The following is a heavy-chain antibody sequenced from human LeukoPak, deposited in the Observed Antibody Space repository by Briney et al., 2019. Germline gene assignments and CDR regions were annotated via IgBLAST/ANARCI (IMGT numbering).Heavy chain of an antibody. CDR1: GFSVSGNR. V-gene: IGHV3-74*01. CDR3: ARGSGAYGDFDY. J-gene: IGHJ4*02. Sequence: GGSLRLSCAASGFSVSGNRMHWVRQAPGKGLVWVSRINSDGSSTNYADSVRGRFTISRDNAKNTVYLQVNSLRVEDTAVYYCARGSGAYGDFDYWGQGTLVTVSS. D-gene: IGHD6-19*01. CDR2: INSDGSST.